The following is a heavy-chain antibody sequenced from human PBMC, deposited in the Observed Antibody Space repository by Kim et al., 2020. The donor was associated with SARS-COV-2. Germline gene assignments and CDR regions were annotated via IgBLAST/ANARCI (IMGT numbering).Heavy chain of an antibody. CDR1: GASISSGYY. CDR2: IYYSGTT. Sequence: SETLSLTCTVSGASISSGYYWGWIRQPPGKGLEWIGNIYYSGTTSYKPSLNSRVTMSVDTSKSQFTLRLSSVTAADTAVYYCARRYSGYYFDNWGQGTLVTVSS. V-gene: IGHV4-39*01. CDR3: ARRYSGYYFDN. J-gene: IGHJ4*02. D-gene: IGHD2-15*01.